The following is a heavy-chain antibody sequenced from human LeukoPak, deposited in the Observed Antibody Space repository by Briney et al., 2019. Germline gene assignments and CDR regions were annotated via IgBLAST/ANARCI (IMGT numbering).Heavy chain of an antibody. J-gene: IGHJ4*02. Sequence: PSGTLSLTCTVSGGSISSHYWSWIRQPPGKGLEWIGYIYYSGSTNYNPSLKSRVTISVDTSKNQFSLKLSSVTAADTAVYYCALARWGSREFDYWGQGTLVTVSS. CDR3: ALARWGSREFDY. CDR1: GGSISSHY. V-gene: IGHV4-59*11. D-gene: IGHD1-26*01. CDR2: IYYSGST.